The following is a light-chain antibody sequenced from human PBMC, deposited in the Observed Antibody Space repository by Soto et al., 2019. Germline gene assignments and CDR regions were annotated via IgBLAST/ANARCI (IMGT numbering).Light chain of an antibody. CDR3: QQANSFPLT. CDR1: QSISSY. CDR2: AAS. Sequence: DIQMTQSPSTLSASLGDRVTITCRASQSISSYLNWYQQKPGKAPKLLIYAASSLQSGVPSRFSGSGSGTDFTLTISSLQPEDFATYYCQQANSFPLTLGQGTRLEIK. V-gene: IGKV1-39*01. J-gene: IGKJ5*01.